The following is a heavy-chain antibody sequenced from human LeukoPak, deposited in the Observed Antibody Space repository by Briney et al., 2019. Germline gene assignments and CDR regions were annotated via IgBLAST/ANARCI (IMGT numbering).Heavy chain of an antibody. CDR1: GGSISSNY. CDR3: ASSAANFGAPMAAIDY. CDR2: IYYSGST. J-gene: IGHJ4*02. Sequence: PSETLSLTCTVSGGSISSNYWNWIRQPPGKPLGWIGNIYYSGSTYYNPSLKSRATISVDRSKNQFSLSLISATAADTAMYYCASSAANFGAPMAAIDYWGQGTLVTVSS. V-gene: IGHV4-59*01. D-gene: IGHD2-2*01.